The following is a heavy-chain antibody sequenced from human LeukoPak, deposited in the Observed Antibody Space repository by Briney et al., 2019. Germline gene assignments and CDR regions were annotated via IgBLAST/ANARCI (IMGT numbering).Heavy chain of an antibody. CDR2: IYYSGST. J-gene: IGHJ4*02. CDR1: GGSISSYY. D-gene: IGHD5-12*01. V-gene: IGHV4-59*05. Sequence: SETLSLTRTVSGGSISSYYWSWIRQPPGKGLEWIGSIYYSGSTYYNPSLKSRVTISVDTSKNQFSLKLSSVTAADTAVYYCAIVATIGGYFDYWGQGTLVTVSS. CDR3: AIVATIGGYFDY.